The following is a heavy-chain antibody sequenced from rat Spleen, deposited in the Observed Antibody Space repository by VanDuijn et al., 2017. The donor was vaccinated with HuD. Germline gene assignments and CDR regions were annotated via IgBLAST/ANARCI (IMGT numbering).Heavy chain of an antibody. J-gene: IGHJ3*01. V-gene: IGHV5S23*01. CDR3: TTDRDWDSSFAY. CDR1: GFTFSDYA. Sequence: EVQLVESGGGLVQPGGSLKLSCAASGFTFSDYAMAWVRQAPKKGLEWVATINTRGDTTYYRDSVKGRFTISRDKAKRTLYLQMDSLRSEDTATYYCTTDRDWDSSFAYWGQGALVTVSS. CDR2: INTRGDTT. D-gene: IGHD4-6*01.